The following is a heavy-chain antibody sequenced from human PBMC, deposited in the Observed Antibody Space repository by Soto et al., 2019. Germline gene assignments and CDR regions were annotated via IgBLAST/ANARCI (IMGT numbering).Heavy chain of an antibody. CDR1: GYTFTSYG. J-gene: IGHJ5*02. D-gene: IGHD6-19*01. Sequence: ASVKVSCKASGYTFTSYGISWARQAPGQGLEWMGWISAYNGNTNYAQKLQGRVTMTTDTSTSTAYMELRSLRSDDTAVYYCARDTTYSSGWWNNWFDPWGQGTLVTVSS. CDR2: ISAYNGNT. V-gene: IGHV1-18*01. CDR3: ARDTTYSSGWWNNWFDP.